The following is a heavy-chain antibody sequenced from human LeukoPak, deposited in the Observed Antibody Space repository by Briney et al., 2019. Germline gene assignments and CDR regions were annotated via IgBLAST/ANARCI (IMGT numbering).Heavy chain of an antibody. V-gene: IGHV1-2*02. CDR1: GYTFTGYY. D-gene: IGHD1-1*01. CDR2: INPDSGGT. Sequence: ASVKVSCKASGYTFTGYYMHWVRQAPGQGLEWMGWINPDSGGTNYAQKFQGRVTMTRDTSISTAYMELSRLRSDDTAVYYCARDKQLDWAHYYYSYMDVWGKGTTVTVSS. J-gene: IGHJ6*03. CDR3: ARDKQLDWAHYYYSYMDV.